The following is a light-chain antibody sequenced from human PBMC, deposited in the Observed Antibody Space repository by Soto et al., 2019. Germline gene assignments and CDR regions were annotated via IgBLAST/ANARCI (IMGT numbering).Light chain of an antibody. V-gene: IGLV2-14*01. CDR1: SSEVGAYNY. J-gene: IGLJ3*02. CDR3: ASYTSSSTWV. CDR2: EVS. Sequence: QSALTQPASVSGSPGQSITISCTGTSSEVGAYNYVSWYQQHPGKAPKLMIYEVSSRPSGVSNRFSGSKSGNTASLTISGLQAEGEADYYCASYTSSSTWVFGGGTKLTVL.